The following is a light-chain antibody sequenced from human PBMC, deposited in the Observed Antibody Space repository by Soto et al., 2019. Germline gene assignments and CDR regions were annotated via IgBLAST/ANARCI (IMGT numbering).Light chain of an antibody. V-gene: IGKV3-20*01. CDR2: AAS. Sequence: IVLTQSPGSLSLSPGERATLSCRASQSVSSSSLAWYQQKPGQAPRLLIYAASSRATGIPDRFSGSGSGTDFTLTLSRLEPEDFAVYYCQQYGSSPWTFGQGTKVDIK. CDR1: QSVSSSS. CDR3: QQYGSSPWT. J-gene: IGKJ1*01.